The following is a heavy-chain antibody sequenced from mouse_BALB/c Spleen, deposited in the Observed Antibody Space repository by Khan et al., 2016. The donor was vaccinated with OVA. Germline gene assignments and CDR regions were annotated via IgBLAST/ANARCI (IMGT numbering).Heavy chain of an antibody. V-gene: IGHV1-20*02. CDR3: ARKNGSDFDY. CDR2: INPHIGET. J-gene: IGHJ2*01. D-gene: IGHD1-1*01. Sequence: VQLKHSGPELVKPGASVKISCKASGYSFTGYFMNWVMQSHGKSLEWIGRINPHIGETFYNQRFKDKATLTVDASSSTAHMELRSLASEDSAVYFCARKNGSDFDYWGQGTTLTVSS. CDR1: GYSFTGYF.